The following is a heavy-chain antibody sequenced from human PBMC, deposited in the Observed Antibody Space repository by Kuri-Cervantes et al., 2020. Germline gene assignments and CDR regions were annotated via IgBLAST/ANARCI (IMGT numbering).Heavy chain of an antibody. D-gene: IGHD3-22*01. CDR1: GFTFSSYG. CDR3: AKDLGFSSGYYQGMDY. Sequence: GESLKISCAASGFTFSSYGMHWVRQAPGKGLEWVAVMSYDGSNKYYADSVKGRFTISRDNSKNTLFLQMNSLRAEDTAVYYCAKDLGFSSGYYQGMDYWGQGTLVTVSS. CDR2: MSYDGSNK. V-gene: IGHV3-30*18. J-gene: IGHJ4*02.